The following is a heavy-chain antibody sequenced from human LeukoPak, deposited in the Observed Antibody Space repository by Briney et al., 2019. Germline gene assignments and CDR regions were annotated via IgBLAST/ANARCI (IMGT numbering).Heavy chain of an antibody. Sequence: SETLSLTCTVSGGSISSYYWSWIRQPPGKGLEWIGYIYNSGSTNYNPSLKSRVTISVDTSKNQFSLKLSSVTAADTAVYDCARGVVVAAITGPDAFDIWGQGTMVTVSS. V-gene: IGHV4-59*01. CDR3: ARGVVVAAITGPDAFDI. CDR2: IYNSGST. J-gene: IGHJ3*02. D-gene: IGHD2-15*01. CDR1: GGSISSYY.